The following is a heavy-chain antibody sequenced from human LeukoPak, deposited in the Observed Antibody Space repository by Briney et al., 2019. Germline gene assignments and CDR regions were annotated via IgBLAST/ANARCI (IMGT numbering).Heavy chain of an antibody. J-gene: IGHJ4*02. Sequence: SETLSLTCTVSGGSVSSGSYYWSWIRQPPGEGLEWIGYISYSGSTNYNPSLKSRVTISVDTSKNQFSLKLSSVTAADTAVYYCARLKRGYSYDTFDYWGQGTLVTVSS. CDR3: ARLKRGYSYDTFDY. CDR1: GGSVSSGSYY. D-gene: IGHD5-18*01. CDR2: ISYSGST. V-gene: IGHV4-61*01.